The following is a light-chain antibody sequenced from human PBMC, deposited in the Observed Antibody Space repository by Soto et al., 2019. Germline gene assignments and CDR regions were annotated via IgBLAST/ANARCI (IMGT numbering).Light chain of an antibody. CDR1: TSDVGY. CDR2: EVS. V-gene: IGLV2-14*01. Sequence: QSALTQPASVSGSPGQSITISCTGTTSDVGYVSWYQQHPGKAPKLMIYEVSNRPSGISNRFSGSKSGNTASLTISGIQAEDEADYYCSSYTSSSTWVLGGGTKLTVL. CDR3: SSYTSSSTWV. J-gene: IGLJ3*02.